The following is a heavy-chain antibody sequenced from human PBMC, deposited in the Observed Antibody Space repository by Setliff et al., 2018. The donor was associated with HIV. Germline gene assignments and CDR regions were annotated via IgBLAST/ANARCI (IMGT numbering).Heavy chain of an antibody. CDR2: IYSSGST. V-gene: IGHV4-39*01. Sequence: SETLSLTCTVSGGSTSTSGYYWGWIRQPPGKGREWIGSIYSSGSTYYNPSLKSRVTISVDTSKNRFSLKLKSVTAADTAVYYCATSAESGFGIHWGVFNIWGQGTRVTVS. D-gene: IGHD3-10*01. J-gene: IGHJ3*02. CDR3: ATSAESGFGIHWGVFNI. CDR1: GGSTSTSGYY.